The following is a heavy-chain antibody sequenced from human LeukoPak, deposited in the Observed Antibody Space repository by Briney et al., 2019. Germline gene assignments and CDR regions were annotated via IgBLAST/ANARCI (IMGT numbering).Heavy chain of an antibody. Sequence: GGSLRLSCAASGFTFSSYSMHWVRQAPGKGLEWVAVISYDGSNKYYADSVKGGFTISRDNSKNTLYLKMNILRAEDTAVYYCATDIISWFGEFDYGLDVWGKGTTVTVSP. CDR1: GFTFSSYS. CDR3: ATDIISWFGEFDYGLDV. V-gene: IGHV3-30-3*01. J-gene: IGHJ6*04. CDR2: ISYDGSNK. D-gene: IGHD3-10*01.